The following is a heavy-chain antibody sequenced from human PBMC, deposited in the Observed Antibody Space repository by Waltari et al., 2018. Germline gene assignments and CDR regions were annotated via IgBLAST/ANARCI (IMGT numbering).Heavy chain of an antibody. CDR3: ARGRGYFDY. D-gene: IGHD3-10*01. CDR1: GGSISSSSYY. V-gene: IGHV4-39*07. Sequence: QLQLQESGPGLVKPSETLSLTCTVSGGSISSSSYYWGWIRQPPGKGLEWIGSIYYSGSTYYNPSLKSRVTISVATSKNQFSLKLSSVTAADTAVDYCARGRGYFDYWGQGTLVTVSS. CDR2: IYYSGST. J-gene: IGHJ4*02.